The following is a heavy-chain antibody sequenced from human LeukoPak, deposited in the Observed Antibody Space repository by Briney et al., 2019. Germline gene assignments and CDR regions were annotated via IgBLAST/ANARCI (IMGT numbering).Heavy chain of an antibody. CDR1: GGSFSGYY. J-gene: IGHJ4*02. D-gene: IGHD2-15*01. CDR3: ARADERGYCSGGSCHYFDY. V-gene: IGHV4-34*01. CDR2: INHSGST. Sequence: SETLSLTCAVYGGSFSGYYWSWIRQPPGKGLEWIGDINHSGSTNYNPSLKSRVTISVDTSKNQFSLKLSSMTAADTAVYYCARADERGYCSGGSCHYFDYWGQGTLVTVSS.